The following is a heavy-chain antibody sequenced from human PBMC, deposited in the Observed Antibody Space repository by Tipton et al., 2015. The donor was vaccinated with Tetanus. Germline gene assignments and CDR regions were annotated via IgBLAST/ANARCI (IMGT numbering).Heavy chain of an antibody. J-gene: IGHJ6*02. CDR3: TRDRDWTLDV. Sequence: GFLRLSCEASGFVFTTYSMNWFRQAPGRRLEWVASVSSGSTYTKFPDSLRGRFTISRDDAKNSVYLQVNSLRAEDTAVYYCTRDRDWTLDVWGQGTTVTVSS. CDR1: GFVFTTYS. D-gene: IGHD1-1*01. V-gene: IGHV3-21*01. CDR2: VSSGSTYT.